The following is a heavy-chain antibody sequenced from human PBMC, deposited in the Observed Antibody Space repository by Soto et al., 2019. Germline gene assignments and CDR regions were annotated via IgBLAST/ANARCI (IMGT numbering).Heavy chain of an antibody. Sequence: GGSLRLSCAASGFTFSSYGMHWVRQAPGKGLEWVAVISYDGSNKYYADSVKGRFTISRDNSKNTLYLQMNSLRAEDTAVYYCATQWELRVVVDYWGQGTLVTVSS. V-gene: IGHV3-30*03. CDR2: ISYDGSNK. J-gene: IGHJ4*02. CDR3: ATQWELRVVVDY. D-gene: IGHD1-26*01. CDR1: GFTFSSYG.